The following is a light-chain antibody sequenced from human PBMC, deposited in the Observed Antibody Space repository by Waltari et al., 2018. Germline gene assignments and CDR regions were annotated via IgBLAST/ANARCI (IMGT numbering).Light chain of an antibody. CDR3: QQYDNLLFT. CDR1: QDISNY. CDR2: DAS. Sequence: DIQMTQSPSSLSASVVDRVTITCQASQDISNYLNWYQQKSGKAPKLLIYDASNLETGVPSRFSGSGSGTDFTFTISSLQPEDIATYYCQQYDNLLFTFGPGTKVDIK. V-gene: IGKV1-33*01. J-gene: IGKJ3*01.